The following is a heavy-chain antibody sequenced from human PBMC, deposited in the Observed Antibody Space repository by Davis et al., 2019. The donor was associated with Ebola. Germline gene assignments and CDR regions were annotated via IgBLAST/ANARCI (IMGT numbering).Heavy chain of an antibody. CDR1: DGSVSSGSYY. D-gene: IGHD5-24*01. CDR2: IYYNEGT. J-gene: IGHJ4*02. CDR3: AADRGGPTNDPYYFAY. Sequence: SETLSLTCTVSDGSVSSGSYYWTWIRQAPGKGLEWIGYIYYNEGTIYNPSLKGRVTISLATSKNQFSLRLESVTPADTAVYYCAADRGGPTNDPYYFAYWGPGTLVTVSS. V-gene: IGHV4-61*01.